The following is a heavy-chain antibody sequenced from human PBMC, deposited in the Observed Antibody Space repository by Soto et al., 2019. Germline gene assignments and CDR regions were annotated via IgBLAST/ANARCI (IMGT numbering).Heavy chain of an antibody. CDR2: MYYSETT. V-gene: IGHV4-59*01. Sequence: SESMSLTRTVSGASIDDFYWSWIRQKPGKGLEWVGFMYYSETTKYNPSLKGRVNMSLDTSKNQVSLHLKSVTAADTAVYYCARANSGTWYKLEYKWFDPWGQGTQVTVSS. CDR3: ARANSGTWYKLEYKWFDP. J-gene: IGHJ5*02. CDR1: GASIDDFY. D-gene: IGHD6-13*01.